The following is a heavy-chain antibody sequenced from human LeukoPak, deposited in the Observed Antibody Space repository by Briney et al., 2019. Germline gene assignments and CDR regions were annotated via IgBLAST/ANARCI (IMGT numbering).Heavy chain of an antibody. CDR3: ARGIAVAGTASGLFDY. J-gene: IGHJ4*02. V-gene: IGHV1-18*01. Sequence: ASVKASCKASGYTFTSYGISWVRQAPGQGLEWMGWISAYNGNTNYAQKLQGRVTMTTDTSTSTAYMELRSLRSDDTAVYYCARGIAVAGTASGLFDYWGQGTLVTVSS. CDR1: GYTFTSYG. D-gene: IGHD6-19*01. CDR2: ISAYNGNT.